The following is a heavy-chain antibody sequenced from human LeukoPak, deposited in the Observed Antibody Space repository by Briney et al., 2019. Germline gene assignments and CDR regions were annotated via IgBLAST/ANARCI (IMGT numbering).Heavy chain of an antibody. J-gene: IGHJ4*02. CDR1: GYIFTGYY. CDR2: MNPNSGNT. CDR3: ARSEYYYDSSGYPSLDY. V-gene: IGHV1-8*02. D-gene: IGHD3-22*01. Sequence: ASVKVSCKASGYIFTGYYMHWMRQAPGQGLEWMGWMNPNSGNTGYAQKFQGRVTMTRNTSISTAYMELSSLRSEDTAVYYCARSEYYYDSSGYPSLDYWGQGTLVTVSS.